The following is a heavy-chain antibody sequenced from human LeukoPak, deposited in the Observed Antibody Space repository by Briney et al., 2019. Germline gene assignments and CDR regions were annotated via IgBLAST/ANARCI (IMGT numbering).Heavy chain of an antibody. D-gene: IGHD5-12*01. CDR1: GFTFSNAW. CDR2: IKSKTDGRTT. V-gene: IGHV3-15*01. J-gene: IGHJ4*02. Sequence: GGSLRLSCAASGFTFSNAWMSWVRQAPGKGLEWVGRIKSKTDGRTTDYAALVKGRFTISRDDSKNTLYLQMNSLKTEDTAVYYCTTDIWLGGYDLNYFDYWGQGTLVTVSS. CDR3: TTDIWLGGYDLNYFDY.